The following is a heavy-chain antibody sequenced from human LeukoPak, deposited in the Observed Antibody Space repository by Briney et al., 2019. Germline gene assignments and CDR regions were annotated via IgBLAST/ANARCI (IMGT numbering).Heavy chain of an antibody. CDR1: GFTFRTYW. Sequence: PGGSLRLSCAASGFTFRTYWMHWVRDVPGKGLVWVSRINSDGSSTSSADSVKGRFTISRDNAKNTLFLQMNSLRAEDTAVYYCTREYQALDYWGQGTLVTVSS. V-gene: IGHV3-74*01. D-gene: IGHD2-2*01. CDR2: INSDGSST. J-gene: IGHJ4*02. CDR3: TREYQALDY.